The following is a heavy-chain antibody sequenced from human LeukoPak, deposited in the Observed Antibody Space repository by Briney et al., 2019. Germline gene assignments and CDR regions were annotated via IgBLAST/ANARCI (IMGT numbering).Heavy chain of an antibody. V-gene: IGHV3-30*18. CDR1: GFTFSSYG. D-gene: IGHD3-22*01. CDR2: ISYDGSNK. Sequence: GSLRLSCAGSGFTFSSYGMHWVRQAPGKGLEWVAVISYDGSNKYYADSVKGRFTISRDNSKNTLYLQMNSLRAEDTAVYYCAKDLYYSDSSGYYSADYWGQGTLVTVSS. J-gene: IGHJ4*02. CDR3: AKDLYYSDSSGYYSADY.